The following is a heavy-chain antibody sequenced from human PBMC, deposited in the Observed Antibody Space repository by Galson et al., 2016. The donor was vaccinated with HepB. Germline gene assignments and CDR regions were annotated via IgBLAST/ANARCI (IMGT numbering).Heavy chain of an antibody. CDR3: ARAVMLGRGMGV. CDR1: GDSVYNNAAA. J-gene: IGHJ6*02. Sequence: CAISGDSVYNNAAAWVWIRQSPSRGVEWLGRTFYRSTWENHYAGSVKNRITISPDTSRNQFSLHLNSVTPEDTAVYYCARAVMLGRGMGVWGQGTTVTVSS. D-gene: IGHD3-10*01. V-gene: IGHV6-1*01. CDR2: TFYRSTWEN.